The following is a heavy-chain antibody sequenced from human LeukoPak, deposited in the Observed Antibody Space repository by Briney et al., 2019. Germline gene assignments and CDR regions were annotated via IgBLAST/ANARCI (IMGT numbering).Heavy chain of an antibody. D-gene: IGHD5-12*01. J-gene: IGHJ4*02. CDR3: ARHRDSGYEGIDY. CDR1: GYSISSGYH. CDR2: IYHSGST. Sequence: PSETLSLTCTVSGYSISSGYHWGWIRQPPGKGLEWIGSIYHSGSTYYNPSLKSRVTISVDTSKNQFSLKLRSVTAADTAVYYCARHRDSGYEGIDYWGQGTLVTVSS. V-gene: IGHV4-38-2*02.